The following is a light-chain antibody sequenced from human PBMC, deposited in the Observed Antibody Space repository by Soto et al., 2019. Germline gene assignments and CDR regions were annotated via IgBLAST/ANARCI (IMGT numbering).Light chain of an antibody. CDR3: KSYAGSNTYV. V-gene: IGLV2-8*01. CDR1: KNDIGVYDF. J-gene: IGLJ1*01. CDR2: EVV. Sequence: QSVLTRPPSASGSRGQSVTISCTGTKNDIGVYDFVSWYQHHPGKAPRLIIYEVVQRPSGVPDRFSGSKSGNTASLTVSGLQAADEADYFCKSYAGSNTYVFGSGTKVTVL.